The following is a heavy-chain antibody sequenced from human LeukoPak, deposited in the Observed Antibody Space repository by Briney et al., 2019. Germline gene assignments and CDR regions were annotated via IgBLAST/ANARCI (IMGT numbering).Heavy chain of an antibody. Sequence: SETLSLTCAVYGGSFSGYYWSWIRQPPGRGLEWMGEINHSGSTNYNPSLKSRVTISVDTSKNQFSLKLSSVTAADTAVYYCARGPFGDSGYSYYYYYMDVWGKGTTVTVSS. J-gene: IGHJ6*03. D-gene: IGHD5-12*01. CDR2: INHSGST. CDR3: ARGPFGDSGYSYYYYYMDV. CDR1: GGSFSGYY. V-gene: IGHV4-34*01.